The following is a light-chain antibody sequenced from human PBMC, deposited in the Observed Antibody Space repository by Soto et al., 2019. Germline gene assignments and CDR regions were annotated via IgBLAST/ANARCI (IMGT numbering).Light chain of an antibody. Sequence: SYELTQPPSLSVSPGQTAKINCSGGALPKQYVHWYQQRPGRAPVVVIYKDTERPSGIPERFSGSTSGTTVTLTISGVQADDEAVYYCQSTGTSDSSVVFGGGTKLTVL. CDR2: KDT. CDR1: ALPKQY. CDR3: QSTGTSDSSVV. J-gene: IGLJ2*01. V-gene: IGLV3-25*02.